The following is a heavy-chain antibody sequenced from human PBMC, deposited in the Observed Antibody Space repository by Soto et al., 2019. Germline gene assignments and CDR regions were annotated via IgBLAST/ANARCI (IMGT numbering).Heavy chain of an antibody. CDR1: GGSISSYY. D-gene: IGHD4-17*01. V-gene: IGHV4-59*01. CDR3: ARTYGFDAFDI. Sequence: QVQLQESGPGLVKPSETLSLTCTVSGGSISSYYWSWIRQPPGKGLEWIGYIYYSGSTNYNPALKSRVTISVESSKNQFSLKLSSVTAAETAVYYCARTYGFDAFDIWGQGTMVTVSS. J-gene: IGHJ3*02. CDR2: IYYSGST.